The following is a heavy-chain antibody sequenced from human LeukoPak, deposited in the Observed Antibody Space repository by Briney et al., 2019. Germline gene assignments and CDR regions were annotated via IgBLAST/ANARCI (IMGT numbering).Heavy chain of an antibody. D-gene: IGHD3-10*01. Sequence: PGGSLRLSCAASGFTFSGYWMHWVRQAPGKGLVWVSHLNSGGSVTTYADPVRGRFTISRDNAKNTLYLQMDSLRDEDTAVYYCARGGTYASGSYNYWGQGTLVTVSS. V-gene: IGHV3-74*01. CDR1: GFTFSGYW. J-gene: IGHJ4*02. CDR2: LNSGGSVT. CDR3: ARGGTYASGSYNY.